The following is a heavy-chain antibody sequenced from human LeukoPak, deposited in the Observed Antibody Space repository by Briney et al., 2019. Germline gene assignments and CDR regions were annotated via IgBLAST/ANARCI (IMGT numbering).Heavy chain of an antibody. CDR3: ARPKKNYGNYFDY. D-gene: IGHD1-7*01. CDR1: GGSISSSSYY. J-gene: IGHJ4*02. Sequence: PSETLSLTCTVSGGSISSSSYYWGWIRQPPGKGLEWIGEINHSGSTNYNPSLKSRVTISVDTSKNQFSLKLSSVTAADTAVYYCARPKKNYGNYFDYWGQGTLVTVSS. V-gene: IGHV4-39*07. CDR2: INHSGST.